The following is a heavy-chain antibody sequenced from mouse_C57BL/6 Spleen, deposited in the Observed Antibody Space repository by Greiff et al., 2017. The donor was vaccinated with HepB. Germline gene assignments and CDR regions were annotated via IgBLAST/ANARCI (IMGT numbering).Heavy chain of an antibody. CDR3: ASYYYGSSYGGFDY. CDR2: INPNNGGT. V-gene: IGHV1-26*01. J-gene: IGHJ2*01. D-gene: IGHD1-1*01. Sequence: EVQLQQSGPELVKPGASVKISCKASGYTFTDYYMNWVKQSHGKSLEWIGDINPNNGGTSYNQKFKGKATLTVDKSSSTAYMELRSLTSEDSAVYYCASYYYGSSYGGFDYWGQGTTLTVSS. CDR1: GYTFTDYY.